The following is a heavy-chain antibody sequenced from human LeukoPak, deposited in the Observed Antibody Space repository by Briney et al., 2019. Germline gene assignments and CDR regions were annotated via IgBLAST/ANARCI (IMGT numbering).Heavy chain of an antibody. Sequence: PGGSLRLSCAASGFTFSSYSMNWVRQAPGKGLEWVSYISSSSSTIYYADSVKGRFTISRDNAKNSLYLQMNSLRAEDTAVYYCARDCSSTSCYFDYWGQGTPVTVYS. CDR1: GFTFSSYS. V-gene: IGHV3-48*01. D-gene: IGHD2-2*01. J-gene: IGHJ4*02. CDR3: ARDCSSTSCYFDY. CDR2: ISSSSSTI.